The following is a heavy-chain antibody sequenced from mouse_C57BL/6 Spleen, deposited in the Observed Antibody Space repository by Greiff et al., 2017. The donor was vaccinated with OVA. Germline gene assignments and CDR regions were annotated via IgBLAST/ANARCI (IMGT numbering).Heavy chain of an antibody. D-gene: IGHD1-1*01. CDR2: IDPSDSYT. CDR3: ARKGSYGSSYYFDY. V-gene: IGHV1-50*01. J-gene: IGHJ2*01. CDR1: GYTFTSYW. Sequence: QVQLKQPGAELVKPGASVKLSCKASGYTFTSYWMQWVKQRPGQGLEWIGEIDPSDSYTNYNQKFKGKATLTVDTSSSTAYMQLSSLTSEDSAVYYCARKGSYGSSYYFDYWGQGTTLTVSS.